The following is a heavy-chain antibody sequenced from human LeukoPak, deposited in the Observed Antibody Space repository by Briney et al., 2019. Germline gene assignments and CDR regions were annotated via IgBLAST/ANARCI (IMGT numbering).Heavy chain of an antibody. CDR2: INPNSGDT. CDR1: GYTFTGYY. D-gene: IGHD1-1*01. V-gene: IGHV1-2*02. Sequence: GASVKVSCKASGYTFTGYYMHWVRQAPGQGREWMGWINPNSGDTNYAQKFQGRVTMTRDMSISTAYMEQSRLRSNDTAMYYCARGKNWLDAFDIWGQGTVVTVSS. J-gene: IGHJ3*02. CDR3: ARGKNWLDAFDI.